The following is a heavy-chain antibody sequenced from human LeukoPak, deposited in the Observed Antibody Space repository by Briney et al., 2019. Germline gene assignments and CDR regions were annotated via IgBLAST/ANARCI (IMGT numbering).Heavy chain of an antibody. J-gene: IGHJ4*02. D-gene: IGHD5-12*01. Sequence: PGGSLRLSCAASGFTVSSNYMSWVRQAPGKGLEWVSVIYSGGNTYYADSVKGRFTISRDNSKNTLYLQMNSLRAEDTAVYYCARDETPTNGYDSYDFWGQGTLVTVST. CDR3: ARDETPTNGYDSYDF. V-gene: IGHV3-53*01. CDR1: GFTVSSNY. CDR2: IYSGGNT.